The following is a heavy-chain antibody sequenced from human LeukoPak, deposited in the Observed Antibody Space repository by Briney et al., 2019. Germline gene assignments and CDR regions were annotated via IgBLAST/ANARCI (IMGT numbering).Heavy chain of an antibody. CDR1: GFTFSNHA. D-gene: IGHD3-10*01. V-gene: IGHV3-23*01. Sequence: GGSLRLSCAASGFTFSNHAMSWVRQAPGKGLEWVSGISGSGGNTYYADSVKGRFTISRDNSKNMMDLQMNSLRAEDTAVYYCAKLGKGITMARGVLNWFDPWGQGTLVTVSS. CDR3: AKLGKGITMARGVLNWFDP. J-gene: IGHJ5*02. CDR2: ISGSGGNT.